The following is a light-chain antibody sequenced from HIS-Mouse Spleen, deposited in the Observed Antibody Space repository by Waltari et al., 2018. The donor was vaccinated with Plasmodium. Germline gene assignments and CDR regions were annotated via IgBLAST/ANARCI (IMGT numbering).Light chain of an antibody. CDR3: LQDYNYPYT. V-gene: IGKV1-6*01. Sequence: AIQMTKSPSSLSASVGDRVPITCRASQGIRNDLGWYQQKPGKAPKLLIYAASSLQSGVPSRFSGSGSGTDFTLTISSLQPEDFATYYCLQDYNYPYTIGQGTKLEIK. CDR2: AAS. J-gene: IGKJ2*01. CDR1: QGIRND.